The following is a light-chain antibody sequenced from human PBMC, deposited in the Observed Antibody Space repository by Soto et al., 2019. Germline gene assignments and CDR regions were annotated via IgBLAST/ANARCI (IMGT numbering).Light chain of an antibody. CDR2: DVS. CDR3: CSYEGRNTLV. Sequence: QSVLTQPRSVSGSPGQSITISCSGTIHDIGGYNFISWYQQHPGTAPKIIIYDVSKRPSGVPDRFSGSTSGNTASLTISGLQTDDDAFYYCCSYEGRNTLVFGGGTKVTV. CDR1: IHDIGGYNF. J-gene: IGLJ2*01. V-gene: IGLV2-11*01.